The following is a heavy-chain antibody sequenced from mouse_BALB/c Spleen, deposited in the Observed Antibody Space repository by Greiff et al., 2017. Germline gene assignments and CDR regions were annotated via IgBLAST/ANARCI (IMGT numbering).Heavy chain of an antibody. V-gene: IGHV1S137*01. D-gene: IGHD1-1*01. J-gene: IGHJ4*01. CDR2: ISTYYGDA. CDR3: ARLLGAMDY. Sequence: VQGVESGAELVRPGVSVKISCKGSGYTFTDYAMHWVKQSHAKSLEWIGVISTYYGDASYNQKFKGKATMTVDKSSSTAYMELARLTSEDSAIYYCARLLGAMDYWGQGTSVTVSS. CDR1: GYTFTDYA.